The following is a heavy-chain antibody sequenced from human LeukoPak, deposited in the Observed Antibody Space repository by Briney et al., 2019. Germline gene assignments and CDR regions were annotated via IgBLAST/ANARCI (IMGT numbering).Heavy chain of an antibody. Sequence: SVKVSCKASGGTFSSYAISWVRQAPGQGLEWTGGIIPIFGTANYAQKFQGRVTITADKSTSTAYMELSSLRSEDTAVYYCARIVVAHLFDPWGQGTLVTVSS. D-gene: IGHD2-2*01. CDR2: IIPIFGTA. CDR3: ARIVVAHLFDP. V-gene: IGHV1-69*06. J-gene: IGHJ5*02. CDR1: GGTFSSYA.